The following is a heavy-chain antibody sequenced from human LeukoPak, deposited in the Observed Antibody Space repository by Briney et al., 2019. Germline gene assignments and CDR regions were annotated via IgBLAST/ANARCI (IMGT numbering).Heavy chain of an antibody. V-gene: IGHV3-21*04. D-gene: IGHD3-10*01. CDR3: AKDWEGSGSYDY. CDR2: ISSSSSYI. J-gene: IGHJ4*02. Sequence: PGGSLRLSCAASGFTFSSYSMNWVRQAPGKGLEWVSSISSSSSYIYYGDSVKGRYTISRDNANNSLYLQMNSLRAEDTAVYYCAKDWEGSGSYDYWGQGTLVIVSP. CDR1: GFTFSSYS.